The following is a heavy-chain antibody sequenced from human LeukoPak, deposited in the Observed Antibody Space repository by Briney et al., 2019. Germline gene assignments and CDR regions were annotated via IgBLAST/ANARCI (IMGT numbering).Heavy chain of an antibody. V-gene: IGHV3-48*03. CDR3: ARGLRIAVAGNIDY. J-gene: IGHJ4*02. CDR1: GFTFSSYE. Sequence: PGGSLRLSCAASGFTFSSYEMNWVRQAPGKGLEWVSYISSSGSTMYYADSVKGRFTISRDNAKNSLYLQMNSLRAEDTAVYYCARGLRIAVAGNIDYWGQGTLVTVSS. D-gene: IGHD6-19*01. CDR2: ISSSGSTM.